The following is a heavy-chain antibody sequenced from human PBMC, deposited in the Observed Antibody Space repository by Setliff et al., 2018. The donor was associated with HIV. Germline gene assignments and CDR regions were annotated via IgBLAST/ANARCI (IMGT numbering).Heavy chain of an antibody. Sequence: PSETLSLTCAVSGGSVDSRHYYWGWIRQPPGKGLEWIGNILYGGTTYYTPSLKSRVSISVDTSRSQFSLRLNSVTAADTAVYYCARPTTGLGGGAAFDILGQGTMVTVSS. CDR2: ILYGGTT. CDR3: ARPTTGLGGGAAFDI. CDR1: GGSVDSRHYY. J-gene: IGHJ3*02. V-gene: IGHV4-39*01. D-gene: IGHD2-8*01.